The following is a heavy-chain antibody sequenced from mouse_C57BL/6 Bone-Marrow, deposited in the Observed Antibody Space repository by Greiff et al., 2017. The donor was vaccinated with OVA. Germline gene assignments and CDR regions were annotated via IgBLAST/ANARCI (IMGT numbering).Heavy chain of an antibody. CDR1: GYTFTGYW. D-gene: IGHD2-3*01. J-gene: IGHJ1*03. V-gene: IGHV1-9*01. CDR3: AIVPLYDGYYVYWYFDV. Sequence: QVQLQQSGAELMKPGASVKLSCKATGYTFTGYWIEWVKQRPGHGLEWIGEILPGSGSTNYNEKFKSKATLTVDTSSSTAYMQLSSLTSEDSAVYYCAIVPLYDGYYVYWYFDVWGTGTTVTVSS. CDR2: ILPGSGST.